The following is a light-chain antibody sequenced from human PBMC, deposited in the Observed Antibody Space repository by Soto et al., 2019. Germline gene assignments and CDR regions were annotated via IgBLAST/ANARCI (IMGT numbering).Light chain of an antibody. CDR1: QSVIRN. CDR2: GES. Sequence: IVMTQSPASLSVSPGERATLSCRASQSVIRNLAWYQQNPAQSPRLSIYGESARATGIPARFIGSGSGTEFTLTIGSLQSEDFAVYYCQQYNNWPRTFGQGTKVDI. CDR3: QQYNNWPRT. V-gene: IGKV3-15*01. J-gene: IGKJ1*01.